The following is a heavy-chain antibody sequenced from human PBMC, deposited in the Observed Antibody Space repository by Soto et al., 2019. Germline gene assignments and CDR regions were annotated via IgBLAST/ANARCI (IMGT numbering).Heavy chain of an antibody. J-gene: IGHJ6*02. CDR3: ARHGNTVTTGYYYGMDV. D-gene: IGHD4-17*01. V-gene: IGHV4-39*01. CDR2: IYYSGST. Sequence: PSETLSLTCTASGGSISSSSYYWGWIRQPPGKGLEWIGTIYYSGSTYYNPSLKSRVTISVDTSKNQFSLKLSSVTATDTAVYYCARHGNTVTTGYYYGMDVWGQGTTVTVSS. CDR1: GGSISSSSYY.